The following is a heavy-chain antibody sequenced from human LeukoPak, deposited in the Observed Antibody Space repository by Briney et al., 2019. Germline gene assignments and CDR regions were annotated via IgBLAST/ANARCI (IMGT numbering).Heavy chain of an antibody. D-gene: IGHD1-26*01. V-gene: IGHV4-59*01. Sequence: PSETLSLTCTVSGGSISSYYWSWIRQPPGKGLEWIGYIYYSGSTNYNPSLKSRVTISVDTSKNQFSLKLSSVTAADTAVYYCARVSRISGSYSWGFVYWGQGTLVTVSS. CDR2: IYYSGST. J-gene: IGHJ4*02. CDR3: ARVSRISGSYSWGFVY. CDR1: GGSISSYY.